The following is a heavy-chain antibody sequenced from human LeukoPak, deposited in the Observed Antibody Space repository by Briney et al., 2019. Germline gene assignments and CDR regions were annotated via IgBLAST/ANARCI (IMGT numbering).Heavy chain of an antibody. Sequence: PGGSLRLSCAASGFTFSSYGIHWVRQAPGKGLEWVAVIWYDGSNKYYADSVKGRFTISRDNSKNTLYLQMNSLRAEDTAVYYCAKEMKPWMHFDYWGQGTLVTVSS. V-gene: IGHV3-30*02. CDR3: AKEMKPWMHFDY. J-gene: IGHJ4*02. CDR2: IWYDGSNK. D-gene: IGHD5-12*01. CDR1: GFTFSSYG.